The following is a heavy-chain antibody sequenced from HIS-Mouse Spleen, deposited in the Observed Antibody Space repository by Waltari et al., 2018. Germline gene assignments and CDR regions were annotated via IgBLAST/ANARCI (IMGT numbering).Heavy chain of an antibody. D-gene: IGHD6-13*01. CDR3: AREIPYSSSWYDWYFDL. CDR1: GGSISSSSYY. CDR2: IYYSGRT. V-gene: IGHV4-39*07. J-gene: IGHJ2*01. Sequence: QLQLQESGPGLVKPSETLSLTCTVSGGSISSSSYYWGWIRQPPGKGLEWIGWIYYSGRTYYNPALKGRGTVAVDTSKNQFSLKLRSVTAADTAVYYCAREIPYSSSWYDWYFDLWGRGTLVTVSS.